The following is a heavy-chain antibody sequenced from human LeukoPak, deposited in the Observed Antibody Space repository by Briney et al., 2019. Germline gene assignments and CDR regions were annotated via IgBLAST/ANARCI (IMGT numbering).Heavy chain of an antibody. CDR2: ISYDGSNK. CDR3: AKEGTRDYDILTGYSSHFDY. D-gene: IGHD3-9*01. V-gene: IGHV3-30*18. Sequence: PGGSLRLSCAASGFTFSSYGMHWVRQAPGKGLEWVAVISYDGSNKYYADSVKGRFTISRDNSKNTLYLQMNSLRAEDTAVYYCAKEGTRDYDILTGYSSHFDYWGQGTLVTVSS. J-gene: IGHJ4*02. CDR1: GFTFSSYG.